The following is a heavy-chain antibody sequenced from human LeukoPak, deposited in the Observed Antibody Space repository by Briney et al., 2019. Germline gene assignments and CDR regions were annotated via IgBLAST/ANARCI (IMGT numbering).Heavy chain of an antibody. D-gene: IGHD5-18*01. CDR2: INHSGST. J-gene: IGHJ6*03. CDR1: GGSFSGYY. V-gene: IGHV4-34*01. CDR3: ARVGYSYGYYYMDV. Sequence: SETLSLTCAVYGGSFSGYYWSWIRQPPGKGLEWIGEINHSGSTNYNPSLKSRVTISVDTSKNQFSLKLSSVTAADTAVYYCARVGYSYGYYYMDVWGKGTTVTVSS.